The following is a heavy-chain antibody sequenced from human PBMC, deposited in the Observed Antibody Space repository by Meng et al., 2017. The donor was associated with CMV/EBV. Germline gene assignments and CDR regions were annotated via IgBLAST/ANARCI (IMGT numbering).Heavy chain of an antibody. V-gene: IGHV4-59*01. J-gene: IGHJ4*02. CDR3: ARVQDTASIDY. CDR2: IYYSEST. CDR1: GGSISSYY. Sequence: GSLRLSCTVSGGSISSYYWSWIRQPPGKGLEWIGYIYYSESTNYNPSLKSRVTISVDTSKNQFSLKLSSVTAADTAVYYCARVQDTASIDYWGQGTLVTVSS. D-gene: IGHD5-18*01.